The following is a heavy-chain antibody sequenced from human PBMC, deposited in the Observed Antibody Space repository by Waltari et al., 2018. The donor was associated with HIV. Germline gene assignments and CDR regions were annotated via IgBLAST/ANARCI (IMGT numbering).Heavy chain of an antibody. CDR1: GGSISSYY. V-gene: IGHV4-59*01. CDR3: AREGIYYDSSGYYGAFDI. J-gene: IGHJ3*02. D-gene: IGHD3-22*01. Sequence: QVQLQESGPGLVKPSETLSLTCTVSGGSISSYYWSWIRQPPGKGLEWIGYIYYSGSTNYNPSLKSRVTISVDTSKNQFSLKLSSVTAADTAVYYCAREGIYYDSSGYYGAFDIWGQGTMVTVSS. CDR2: IYYSGST.